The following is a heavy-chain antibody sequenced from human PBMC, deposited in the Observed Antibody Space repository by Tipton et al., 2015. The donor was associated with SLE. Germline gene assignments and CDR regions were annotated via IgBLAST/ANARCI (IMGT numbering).Heavy chain of an antibody. D-gene: IGHD3-22*01. J-gene: IGHJ4*02. CDR3: ARGSSGYQHVDY. Sequence: TLSLTCTVSGGSISTNYWTWIRQPPGKGLEWIGYIYYTGSTHYNPSLKTRVTISVDTSKSQFSLNLRSVTAADTAVYYCARGSSGYQHVDYWGQGTLVTVSS. CDR2: IYYTGST. CDR1: GGSISTNY. V-gene: IGHV4-59*01.